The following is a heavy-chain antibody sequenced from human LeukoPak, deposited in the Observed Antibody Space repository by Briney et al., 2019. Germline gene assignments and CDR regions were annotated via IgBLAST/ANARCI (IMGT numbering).Heavy chain of an antibody. CDR3: ARDRGLHGEVLFDP. D-gene: IGHD3-10*01. J-gene: IGHJ5*02. CDR1: GGSISSYY. V-gene: IGHV4-4*07. Sequence: SETLSLTCTVSGGSISSYYLSWIRQPAGKGLEWIGRIYGSGNTNYNPALKSRVTMSVDTSKNQFSLKVRSVTAADTAVYYCARDRGLHGEVLFDPWGQGTPVTVSS. CDR2: IYGSGNT.